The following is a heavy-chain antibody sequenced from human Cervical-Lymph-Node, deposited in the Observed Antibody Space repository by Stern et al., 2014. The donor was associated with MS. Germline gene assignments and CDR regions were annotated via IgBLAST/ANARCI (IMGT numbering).Heavy chain of an antibody. CDR2: IYPGDSDT. J-gene: IGHJ4*02. CDR3: SRHGVGATILDY. CDR1: GYAFSNYW. Sequence: EVQLEESGAEVKKPGESLKISCKGSGYAFSNYWIGWVRQRTGKGLEWMGIIYPGDSDTRYTPSFQGQVTISADRSINTAFLQWDSLKASDTAMYYCSRHGVGATILDYWGQGTPVTVSS. V-gene: IGHV5-51*01. D-gene: IGHD5-24*01.